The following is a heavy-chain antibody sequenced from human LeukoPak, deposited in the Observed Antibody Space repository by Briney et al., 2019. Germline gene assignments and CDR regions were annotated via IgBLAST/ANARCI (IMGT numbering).Heavy chain of an antibody. CDR2: ISYIGST. J-gene: IGHJ3*02. D-gene: IGHD4-17*01. CDR1: GGSFSSPY. V-gene: IGHV4-59*11. CDR3: ARDPTTVTKGLDI. Sequence: SETLSLTCTVSGGSFSSPYWNWIQQPPGKGLEWIGYISYIGSTNYNPSLKSRVTISVDTSKNQFSLRLSSVTAADTAVYYCARDPTTVTKGLDIWGQGTMVTVSS.